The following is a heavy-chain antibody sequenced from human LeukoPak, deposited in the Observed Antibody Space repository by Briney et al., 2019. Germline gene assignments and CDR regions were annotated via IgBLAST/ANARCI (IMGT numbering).Heavy chain of an antibody. V-gene: IGHV3-21*01. CDR3: ARTGVSSSWYGDY. Sequence: GGSLRLSCAASGFTFSSYSMNWVRQAPGKGLEWVSSISSSSSYIYYADSVKGRFTISRDNAKNSLYLQMNSQRAEDTAVYYCARTGVSSSWYGDYWGQGTLVTVSS. CDR2: ISSSSSYI. CDR1: GFTFSSYS. D-gene: IGHD6-13*01. J-gene: IGHJ4*02.